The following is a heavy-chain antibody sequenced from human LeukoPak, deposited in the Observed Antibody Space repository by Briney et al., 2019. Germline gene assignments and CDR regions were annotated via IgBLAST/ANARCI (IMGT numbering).Heavy chain of an antibody. CDR1: GGSVSSSFYY. CDR3: ANAASYSVDY. CDR2: MYFSCST. V-gene: IGHV4-39*01. D-gene: IGHD1-26*01. J-gene: IGHJ4*02. Sequence: SETLSLTCTVSGGSVSSSFYYWGWIRQPPGKGLEWIGSMYFSCSTHYNPSLKGRVTIPVDTSKNQFFPKQAPLTAAGPGVYYCANAASYSVDYWGQGTLVTVSS.